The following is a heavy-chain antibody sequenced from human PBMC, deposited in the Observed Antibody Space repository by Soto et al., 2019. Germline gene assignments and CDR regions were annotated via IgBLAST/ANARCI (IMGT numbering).Heavy chain of an antibody. CDR1: GGSINSGSYY. CDR2: IYYSGST. Sequence: QLQLQESGPGLVKPSETLSLTCTVSGGSINSGSYYWGWIRQPPGKGLEWIGSIYYSGSTYYKPSLKTRVIISVDTSNNQVSLKLGSVTAPDTALYHCTGLGDYGSENHWGQGTLVTVSS. CDR3: TGLGDYGSENH. J-gene: IGHJ5*02. D-gene: IGHD3-10*01. V-gene: IGHV4-39*01.